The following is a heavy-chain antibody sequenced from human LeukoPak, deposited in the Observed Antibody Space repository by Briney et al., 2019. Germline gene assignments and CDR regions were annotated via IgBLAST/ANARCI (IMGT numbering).Heavy chain of an antibody. D-gene: IGHD6-19*01. CDR3: AKKLSGWPLYFDY. J-gene: IGHJ4*02. Sequence: PGGSLRLSCVASGFTFSNYVISWVRQAPGKGLQWVSVISESGDTTYYADSVKGRFTISRDNSKNMLYLQMNSLRAEDTAVYYCAKKLSGWPLYFDYWGQGTLVTVSS. CDR1: GFTFSNYV. V-gene: IGHV3-23*01. CDR2: ISESGDTT.